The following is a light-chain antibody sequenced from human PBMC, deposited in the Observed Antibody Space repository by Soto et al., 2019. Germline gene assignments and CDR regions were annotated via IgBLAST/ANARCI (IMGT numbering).Light chain of an antibody. V-gene: IGKV3-20*01. CDR1: QTVRNNY. CDR3: QQFSSYPLT. CDR2: DAS. J-gene: IGKJ4*01. Sequence: EFGFARSPVTRSFSRGGIATLCCMASQTVRNNYLAWYQQKPGQAPRLLIYDASSRATGIPDRFSGGGSGTDFTLTISRLEPEDFAVYYCQQFSSYPLTFGGGTKV.